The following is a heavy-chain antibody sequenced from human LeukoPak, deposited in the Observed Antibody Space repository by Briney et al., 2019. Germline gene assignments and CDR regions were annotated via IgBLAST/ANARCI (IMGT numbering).Heavy chain of an antibody. D-gene: IGHD3-9*01. CDR3: ARDQFRLAPSTGDAFDI. CDR1: GGSISSGDYY. V-gene: IGHV4-31*03. Sequence: PSQTLSLTCTVSGGSISSGDYYWSWIRQHPGEGLEWIGYIYYSGSTYYNPSLKSRVTISVDTSKNQFSLKLTSVTAADTAVYYCARDQFRLAPSTGDAFDIWGQGTMVTVSS. CDR2: IYYSGST. J-gene: IGHJ3*02.